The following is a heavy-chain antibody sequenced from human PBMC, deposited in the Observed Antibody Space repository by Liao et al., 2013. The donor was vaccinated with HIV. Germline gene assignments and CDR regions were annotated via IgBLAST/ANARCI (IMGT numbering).Heavy chain of an antibody. CDR1: GGSFSGYY. Sequence: QVQLQESGPGLVKPSQTLSLTCAVYGGSFSGYYWSWIRQPPGKGLEWIGEINHSGSTNYNPSLKSRVTISVDTSKNQFSLKLSSVTAADTAVYYCARVVVPAAMGXAFHPLFDPWGQGTLVTVSS. V-gene: IGHV4-34*09. D-gene: IGHD2-2*01. CDR2: INHSGST. J-gene: IGHJ5*02. CDR3: ARVVVPAAMGXAFHPLFDP.